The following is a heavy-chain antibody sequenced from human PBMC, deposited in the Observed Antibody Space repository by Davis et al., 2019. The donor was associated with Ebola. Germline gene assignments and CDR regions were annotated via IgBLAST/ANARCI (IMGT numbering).Heavy chain of an antibody. D-gene: IGHD2-2*02. CDR3: ARQHAYCSSTSCHRGYGMDV. CDR2: IYYSGST. CDR1: GGSISSSSYY. V-gene: IGHV4-39*01. Sequence: SETLSLTCTVSGGSISSSSYYWGWIRQPPGKGLEWIGSIYYSGSTYYNPSLKSRVTISVDTSKNQFSLKLSSVTAADTAVYYCARQHAYCSSTSCHRGYGMDVWGQGTTVTVSS. J-gene: IGHJ6*02.